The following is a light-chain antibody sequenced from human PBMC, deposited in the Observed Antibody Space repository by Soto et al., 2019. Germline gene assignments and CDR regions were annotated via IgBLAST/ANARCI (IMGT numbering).Light chain of an antibody. V-gene: IGKV1-9*01. CDR3: QQLNGYQLA. CDR1: QGMSTY. CDR2: SAS. J-gene: IGKJ4*01. Sequence: DIQLIQSPSFLSASVGDTVTITCRASQGMSTYLAWYRQKPGKVPKLLIRSASTLQSGVPPRFSGGGSGTEFTLTISTLQPDDSGIYYCQQLNGYQLAFGGGTRWIS.